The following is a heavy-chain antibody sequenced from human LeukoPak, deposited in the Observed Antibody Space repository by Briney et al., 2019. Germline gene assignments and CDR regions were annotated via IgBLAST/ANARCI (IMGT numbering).Heavy chain of an antibody. CDR3: ARDRYWSGGSCYDAFDI. CDR2: IIPIFGTA. CDR1: GGTFSSYA. J-gene: IGHJ3*02. V-gene: IGHV1-69*01. Sequence: VASVKVSCKASGGTFSSYAISWVRQAPGQGLEWMGGIIPIFGTANYAQKFQGRVTITADESTSTAYMELSRLRSEDTAVYYCARDRYWSGGSCYDAFDIWGQGTIVTVSS. D-gene: IGHD2-15*01.